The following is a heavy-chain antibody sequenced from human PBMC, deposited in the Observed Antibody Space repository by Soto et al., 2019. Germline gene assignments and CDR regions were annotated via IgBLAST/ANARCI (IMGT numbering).Heavy chain of an antibody. CDR1: ASSISSYY. CDR2: IYYSGST. Sequence: SETLSITCTVSASSISSYYWSWMLQPPGKGLEWIGYIYYSGSTNYNPSLKSRVTISVDTSKNQFSLKLSSVTAADTAVYYCARSRTTVTPSGFQHWGQGTLVTVSS. V-gene: IGHV4-59*01. CDR3: ARSRTTVTPSGFQH. J-gene: IGHJ1*01. D-gene: IGHD4-17*01.